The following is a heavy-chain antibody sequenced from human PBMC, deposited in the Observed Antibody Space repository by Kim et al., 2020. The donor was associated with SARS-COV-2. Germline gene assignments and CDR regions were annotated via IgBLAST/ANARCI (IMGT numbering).Heavy chain of an antibody. CDR1: GYTFTSYD. V-gene: IGHV1-8*01. J-gene: IGHJ6*03. D-gene: IGHD3-10*01. CDR2: MNPNSGNT. CDR3: ARAKLVQGVFYYYYYMDV. Sequence: ASVKVSCKASGYTFTSYDINCVRQATGQGLEWMGWMNPNSGNTGYAQKFQGRVTMTRNTSISTAYMELSSLRSEDTAVYYCARAKLVQGVFYYYYYMDVWGKGTTVTVSS.